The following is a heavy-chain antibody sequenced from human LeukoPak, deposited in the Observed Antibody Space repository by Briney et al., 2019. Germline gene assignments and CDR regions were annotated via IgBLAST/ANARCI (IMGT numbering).Heavy chain of an antibody. D-gene: IGHD5-24*01. CDR2: LSPDGSST. V-gene: IGHV3-74*01. CDR1: GFTFSSYW. Sequence: GASLKLSCAASGFTFSSYWMQWVRQATGQGLVWVSRLSPDGSSTTYADYVQGRFTISRDNAKSTLYLQIGSLRADDTAVYYCTRISREAPRLPHLWVQGTLVTV. J-gene: IGHJ5*02. CDR3: TRISREAPRLPHL.